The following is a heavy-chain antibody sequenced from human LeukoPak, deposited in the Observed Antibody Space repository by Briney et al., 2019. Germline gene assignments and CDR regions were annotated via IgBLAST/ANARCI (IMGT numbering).Heavy chain of an antibody. J-gene: IGHJ5*02. CDR1: GVSISGYH. D-gene: IGHD2-15*01. CDR2: IFYTGNA. CDR3: ARKTYCSGGRCYGENWFDP. Sequence: SETLSLTCTVTGVSISGYHWNWIRQSPGKGLEWIANIFYTGNADYNPSLKSRVTISLDTSKKEISLILSSVTAADTAVYFCARKTYCSGGRCYGENWFDPWGQGTLVTVSS. V-gene: IGHV4-59*08.